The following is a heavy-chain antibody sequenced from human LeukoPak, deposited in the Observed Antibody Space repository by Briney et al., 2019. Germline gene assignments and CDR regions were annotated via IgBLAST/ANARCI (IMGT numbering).Heavy chain of an antibody. CDR1: GYTFTSYY. CDR3: ARQLDDYVWGSYRYNHYYYYMDV. Sequence: ASVKVSCKASGYTFTSYYMHWVRQAPGQGLEWMGIINPSGGSTSYAQKFQGRVSMTRDMSTSTVYMELSNLRSEDTAVYYCARQLDDYVWGSYRYNHYYYYMDVWGKGTRSPSP. D-gene: IGHD3-16*02. V-gene: IGHV1-46*01. CDR2: INPSGGST. J-gene: IGHJ6*03.